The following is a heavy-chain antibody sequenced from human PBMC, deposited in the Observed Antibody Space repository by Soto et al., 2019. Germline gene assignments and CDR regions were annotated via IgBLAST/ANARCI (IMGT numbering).Heavy chain of an antibody. CDR2: INSDGSST. CDR3: VRTSLVVAAATREDY. J-gene: IGHJ4*02. V-gene: IGHV3-74*01. D-gene: IGHD2-15*01. CDR1: GFTFSSYW. Sequence: EVQLVESGGGLVQPGGSLRLSCAASGFTFSSYWMHWVRQAPGKGLVWVSRINSDGSSTSYADSVKGRFTISRDNAKKTLYRQMNSLRAEDTAVYYCVRTSLVVAAATREDYWGQGTLVTVSS.